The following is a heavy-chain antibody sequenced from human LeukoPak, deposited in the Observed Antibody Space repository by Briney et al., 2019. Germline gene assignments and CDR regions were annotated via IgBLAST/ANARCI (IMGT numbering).Heavy chain of an antibody. D-gene: IGHD6-13*01. J-gene: IGHJ6*02. CDR2: INHRGST. CDR3: AIVYSTTPDYYYYGMDV. V-gene: IGHV4-34*01. Sequence: PSETLSLTCAVSGGSFSGYYWSWIRRPPGNGLEERGEINHRGSTNYNPSLNSRVTISVVTTKNQFSLKLSSVTAADTAVYYCAIVYSTTPDYYYYGMDVWGQGTTVTVSS. CDR1: GGSFSGYY.